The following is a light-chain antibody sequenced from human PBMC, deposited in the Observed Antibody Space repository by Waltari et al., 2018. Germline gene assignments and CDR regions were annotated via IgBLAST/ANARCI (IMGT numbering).Light chain of an antibody. J-gene: IGLJ3*02. CDR3: CSYAGTFLV. CDR2: EVS. CDR1: SSDVGSYNL. Sequence: QSALTQPASVSGSPGQSITISCTGTSSDVGSYNLVSWYQQHPGKAPKFMIYEVSKRPSGVSSRFSGSKSGNTASLTISGLQAEDEADYYCCSYAGTFLVFGGGTKLTVL. V-gene: IGLV2-23*02.